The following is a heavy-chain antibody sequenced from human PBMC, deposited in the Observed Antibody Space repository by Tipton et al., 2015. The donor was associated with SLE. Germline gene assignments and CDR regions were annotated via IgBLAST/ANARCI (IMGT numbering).Heavy chain of an antibody. V-gene: IGHV4-59*11. CDR3: AREIFDPSPSYSSGWYFDY. Sequence: TLSLTCTVSGGSISSHYWSWIRQPPGKGLEWIGYIYYSGSTNYNPSLKSRVTISVDTSKNQFSLKLSSVTAADTAVYYCAREIFDPSPSYSSGWYFDYWGQGALVTVSS. CDR2: IYYSGST. D-gene: IGHD6-19*01. CDR1: GGSISSHY. J-gene: IGHJ4*02.